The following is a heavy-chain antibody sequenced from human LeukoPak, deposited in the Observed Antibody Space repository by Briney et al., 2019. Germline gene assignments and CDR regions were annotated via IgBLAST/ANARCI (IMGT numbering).Heavy chain of an antibody. J-gene: IGHJ6*02. CDR1: GFTFSTFT. CDR2: ISSSSSNI. V-gene: IGHV3-48*01. Sequence: GGSLRLSCAASGFTFSTFTMNWVRQAPGKGLEWVSYISSSSSNIYYADSVKGRFTISRDNAKNSLYLQMNSLRAEDTAVYYCARDSPPTMIVVVITYGYYGMDVWGQGTTVTVSS. CDR3: ARDSPPTMIVVVITYGYYGMDV. D-gene: IGHD3-22*01.